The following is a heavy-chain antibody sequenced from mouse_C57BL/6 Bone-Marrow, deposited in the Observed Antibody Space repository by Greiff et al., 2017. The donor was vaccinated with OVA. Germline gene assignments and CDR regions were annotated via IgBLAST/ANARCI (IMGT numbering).Heavy chain of an antibody. V-gene: IGHV1-74*01. CDR1: GYTFTSYW. CDR3: AIDPSYYYGSSPPYFDV. CDR2: IHPSDSAT. J-gene: IGHJ1*03. Sequence: QVQLQQPGAELVKPGASVKVSCKASGYTFTSYWMHWVKQRPGQGLEWIGRIHPSDSATNYNQKFKGKATLTVDKSSSTAYMQLSSLTSEDSAVYYCAIDPSYYYGSSPPYFDVWGTGTTVTVSS. D-gene: IGHD1-1*01.